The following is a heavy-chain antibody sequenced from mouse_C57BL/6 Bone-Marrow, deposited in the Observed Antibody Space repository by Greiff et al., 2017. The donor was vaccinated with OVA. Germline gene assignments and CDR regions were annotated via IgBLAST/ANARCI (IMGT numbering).Heavy chain of an antibody. CDR1: GFSLTSSG. D-gene: IGHD2-3*01. CDR2: IWSGGST. CDR3: ATTDGYSYYFDY. J-gene: IGHJ2*01. Sequence: VKLVESGPGLVQPSQSLSITCTVSGFSLTSSGVHWVRQSPGKGLEWLGVIWSGGSTDYNAAFISRLSISKDNSKSQVFFKMNSLQADDTAIYYCATTDGYSYYFDYWGQGTTLTVSS. V-gene: IGHV2-2*01.